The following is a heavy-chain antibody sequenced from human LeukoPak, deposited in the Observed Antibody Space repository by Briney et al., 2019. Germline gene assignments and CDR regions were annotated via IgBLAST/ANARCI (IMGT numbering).Heavy chain of an antibody. D-gene: IGHD3-3*02. CDR2: ISVGGGDT. V-gene: IGHV3-23*01. CDR3: AKLHLVEMAYFDS. CDR1: GFIFSSYV. J-gene: IGHJ4*02. Sequence: GSLXLSCEASGFIFSSYVMGWVRQAPGKGLEWVSSISVGGGDTFTADSVKGWFTITRENSKNTLYLQMMGLRVEDTAIYYCAKLHLVEMAYFDSWGQGILVTVSS.